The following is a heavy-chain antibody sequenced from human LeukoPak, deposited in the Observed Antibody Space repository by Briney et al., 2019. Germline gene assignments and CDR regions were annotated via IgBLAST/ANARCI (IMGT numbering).Heavy chain of an antibody. CDR2: IRSKANSYAT. Sequence: PGRSLRLSCAASGFTFSGSAMHWVRQASGKGLEWVGRIRSKANSYATAYAASVKGRFTISRDDSKNTAYLQMNSLKTEDTAVYYCTSWIQLWLQVGAPWGQGTLVTVSS. D-gene: IGHD5-18*01. J-gene: IGHJ5*02. CDR1: GFTFSGSA. CDR3: TSWIQLWLQVGAP. V-gene: IGHV3-73*01.